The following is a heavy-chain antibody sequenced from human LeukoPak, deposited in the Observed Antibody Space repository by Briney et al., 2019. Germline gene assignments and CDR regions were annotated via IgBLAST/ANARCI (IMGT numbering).Heavy chain of an antibody. CDR1: GFTLSRYS. D-gene: IGHD3-16*02. J-gene: IGHJ4*02. Sequence: PGGSLRLSCTASGFTLSRYSVSWVRQAPGKGLEWVGRIKSKTDGGTTDYAAPVKGRFTISRDDSKNTLYLQMDSLKTEDTAVYYCTTRSPIMITFGGVIVKYFDYWGQGTLVTVSS. CDR3: TTRSPIMITFGGVIVKYFDY. CDR2: IKSKTDGGTT. V-gene: IGHV3-15*01.